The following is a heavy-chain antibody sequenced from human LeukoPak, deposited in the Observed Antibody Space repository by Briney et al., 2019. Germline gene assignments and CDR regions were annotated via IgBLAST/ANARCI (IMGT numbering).Heavy chain of an antibody. Sequence: GASVKVSCKASGYTFTSYGISWVRQAPGQGLEWMGWISAYNGNTNYAQKLQGRVTMTTDTSTSTANMELRSLRSDDTAVYYCARVNYYDSSGRYYMDVWGKGTTVIVSS. CDR2: ISAYNGNT. CDR3: ARVNYYDSSGRYYMDV. CDR1: GYTFTSYG. D-gene: IGHD3-22*01. J-gene: IGHJ6*03. V-gene: IGHV1-18*01.